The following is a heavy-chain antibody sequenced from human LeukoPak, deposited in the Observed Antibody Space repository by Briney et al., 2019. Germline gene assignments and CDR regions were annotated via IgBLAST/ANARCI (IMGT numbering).Heavy chain of an antibody. D-gene: IGHD3-22*01. CDR1: GFTFRNYV. J-gene: IGHJ4*02. CDR3: VTGIGYYYAH. Sequence: PGGSLRLSCAASGFTFRNYVIHWVRQAPGKGLEWVAVAYADGDRKYYADSVEGRFIISRDNARQTLDIQMNSLRVEDTALYYCVTGIGYYYAHWGQGTLVTVSS. V-gene: IGHV3-33*08. CDR2: AYADGDRK.